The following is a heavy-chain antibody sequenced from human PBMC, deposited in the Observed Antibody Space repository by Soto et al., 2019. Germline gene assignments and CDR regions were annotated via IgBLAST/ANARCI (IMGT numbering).Heavy chain of an antibody. CDR1: GGSFSGYY. J-gene: IGHJ6*02. Sequence: QVQLQQWGAGLLKPSETLSLTCAVYGGSFSGYYWSWIRQPPGKGLEWIGEINHSGSTNYNPSLKSRVTISVHTSKNHFSLKLSSLTAADTAVYYCARVGLRFPRYYYYGMDVWGQGTTVTVSS. D-gene: IGHD2-21*01. V-gene: IGHV4-34*01. CDR2: INHSGST. CDR3: ARVGLRFPRYYYYGMDV.